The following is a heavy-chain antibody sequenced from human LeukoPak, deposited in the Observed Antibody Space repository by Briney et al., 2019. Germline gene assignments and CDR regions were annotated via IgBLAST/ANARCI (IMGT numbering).Heavy chain of an antibody. V-gene: IGHV3-30*04. CDR1: GFTFSSYA. Sequence: GGSLRLSCAASGFTFSSYAMHWVRQAPGKGLEWVAVISYDGSNKYYADSVKGRFTISRDNSKNTLYLQMNSLRGDDSAVYYCAREGDYYDSGGYTDYWGQGTLVTVSS. D-gene: IGHD3-22*01. CDR3: AREGDYYDSGGYTDY. CDR2: ISYDGSNK. J-gene: IGHJ4*02.